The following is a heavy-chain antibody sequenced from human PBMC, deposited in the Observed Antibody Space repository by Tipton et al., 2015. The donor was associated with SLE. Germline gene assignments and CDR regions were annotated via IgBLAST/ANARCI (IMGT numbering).Heavy chain of an antibody. CDR1: GFIFSSYG. CDR3: AKDLYYHDSSGYYAY. D-gene: IGHD3-22*01. CDR2: ITYDGSNK. Sequence: SLRLSCAASGFIFSSYGMHWVRQAPGKGLEWVADITYDGSNKHYADSVKGRCTISRDNSKNTLYLQMNSLRAEDTAVYYCAKDLYYHDSSGYYAYWGQGTLVTVSS. J-gene: IGHJ4*02. V-gene: IGHV3-30*18.